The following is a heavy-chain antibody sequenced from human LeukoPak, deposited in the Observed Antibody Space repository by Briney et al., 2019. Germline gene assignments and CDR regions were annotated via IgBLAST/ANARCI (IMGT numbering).Heavy chain of an antibody. V-gene: IGHV3-15*01. CDR2: IKSRTDGETT. Sequence: TSGGSLRLSCAASGFTFSDAWMNWVRQAPGKGLDWVGRIKSRTDGETTDYAAPVKGRFAISREDSKNTLYLQMNSLKTEVTAVYFCTRVQSGSSSWVDSWGQGTLVTVSS. J-gene: IGHJ4*02. CDR3: TRVQSGSSSWVDS. CDR1: GFTFSDAW. D-gene: IGHD6-6*01.